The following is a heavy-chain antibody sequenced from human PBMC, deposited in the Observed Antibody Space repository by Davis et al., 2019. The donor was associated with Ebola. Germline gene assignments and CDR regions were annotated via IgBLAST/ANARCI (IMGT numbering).Heavy chain of an antibody. J-gene: IGHJ6*02. CDR1: GGSISSYY. Sequence: MPSETLSLTCTVSGGSISSYYWSWIRQPPGKGLEWIGEINHSGSTNYNPSLKSRVTISVDTSKNQFSLKLSSVTAADTAVYYCARGRRYRYYYYYYGMDVWGQGTTVTVSS. CDR3: ARGRRYRYYYYYYGMDV. V-gene: IGHV4-34*01. CDR2: INHSGST. D-gene: IGHD3-16*02.